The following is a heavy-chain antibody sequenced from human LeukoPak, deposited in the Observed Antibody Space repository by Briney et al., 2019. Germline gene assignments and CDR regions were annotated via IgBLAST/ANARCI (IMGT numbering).Heavy chain of an antibody. CDR2: ISSSGSTI. J-gene: IGHJ4*02. CDR3: ARQLWFGELFFDY. Sequence: PGGSLRLSCAASGFTFRNHAMNWVRQAPGKGLEWVSYISSSGSTIYYADSVKGRFTISRDNAKNSLYLQMNSLRAEDTAVYYCARQLWFGELFFDYWGQGTLVTVSS. CDR1: GFTFRNHA. D-gene: IGHD3-10*01. V-gene: IGHV3-48*03.